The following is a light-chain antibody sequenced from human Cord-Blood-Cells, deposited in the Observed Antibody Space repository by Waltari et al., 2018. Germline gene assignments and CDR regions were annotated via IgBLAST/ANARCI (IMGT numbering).Light chain of an antibody. J-gene: IGKJ3*01. CDR1: QSISSY. Sequence: DLHMTQSPSSMSASVADRVTIACRASQSISSYLNWYQQKPGNAPKLLIYAASSLQSGVPSRFSGSGSGTDFTLTISSLQPEDFATYYCQQSDSTPFTFGPGTKVDIK. CDR2: AAS. V-gene: IGKV1-39*01. CDR3: QQSDSTPFT.